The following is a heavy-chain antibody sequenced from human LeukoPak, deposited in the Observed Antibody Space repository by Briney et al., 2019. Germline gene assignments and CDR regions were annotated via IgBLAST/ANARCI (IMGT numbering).Heavy chain of an antibody. J-gene: IGHJ5*02. CDR2: IYKTGSA. V-gene: IGHV4-39*07. CDR3: ARVSPGGIYSSRSNWFDP. Sequence: SETLSLTCTVSGDSISSSNYCWAWVRQPPGKGLEWFGCIYKTGSAYYDPSLKSRVTISIDTSKNQFSLKLSSVTAADTAVYYCARVSPGGIYSSRSNWFDPWGQGTLVTVSS. CDR1: GDSISSSNYC. D-gene: IGHD6-13*01.